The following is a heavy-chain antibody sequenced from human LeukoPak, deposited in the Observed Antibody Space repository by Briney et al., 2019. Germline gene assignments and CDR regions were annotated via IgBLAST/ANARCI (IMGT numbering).Heavy chain of an antibody. CDR1: GYTFTSYG. CDR2: MNPNSGNT. V-gene: IGHV1-8*02. Sequence: ASVKVSCKASGYTFTSYGISWVRQAPGQGLEWMGWMNPNSGNTGYAQKFQGRVTMTRNTSISTAYMELSSLRSEDTAVYYCARGKNPLYYYYYMDVWGKGTTVTISS. J-gene: IGHJ6*03. CDR3: ARGKNPLYYYYYMDV. D-gene: IGHD1-14*01.